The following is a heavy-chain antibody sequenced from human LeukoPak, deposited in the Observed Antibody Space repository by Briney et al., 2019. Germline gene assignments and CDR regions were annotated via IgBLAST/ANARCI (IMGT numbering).Heavy chain of an antibody. J-gene: IGHJ4*02. Sequence: SETLSLTCTVSGGSLSSYYWSWIRQPPGKGLEWIGYIYYSGSTNYNPSLKSRVTISVDTSKNQVSLKLSSVTAADTAVYYCARESYSSSWYYSNYWGQGTLVTVSS. CDR1: GGSLSSYY. CDR2: IYYSGST. D-gene: IGHD6-13*01. V-gene: IGHV4-59*08. CDR3: ARESYSSSWYYSNY.